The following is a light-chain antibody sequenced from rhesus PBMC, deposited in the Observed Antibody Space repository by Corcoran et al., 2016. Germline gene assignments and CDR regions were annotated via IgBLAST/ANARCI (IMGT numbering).Light chain of an antibody. J-gene: IGLJ1*01. CDR1: SSDIGGYNY. Sequence: QAAMTQPRSVSGSPGQSVTISFTGTSSDIGGYNYVSWYQQHPGTAPKLMIYGVSKRPSGVYDRFSGSKSGNTASLTIPGLQAEDEADYYCSSYAGSNTYIFGAGTRLTVL. CDR2: GVS. CDR3: SSYAGSNTYI. V-gene: IGLV2-32*02.